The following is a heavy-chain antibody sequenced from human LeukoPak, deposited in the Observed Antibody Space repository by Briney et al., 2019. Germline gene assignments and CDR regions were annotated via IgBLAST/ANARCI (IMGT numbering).Heavy chain of an antibody. V-gene: IGHV3-64*01. CDR2: ITNNGGRT. CDR1: GFTFSSYT. CDR3: ARDPLPSTTGLYFNT. J-gene: IGHJ4*02. Sequence: GGSLRLSCVASGFTFSSYTMQWIRQAPGKGLEYVSGITNNGGRTYYANSVKDRFTISRDNSKSTLYLQMGSLRLEDMAVYYCARDPLPSTTGLYFNTWGQGALVTVSS. D-gene: IGHD1-1*01.